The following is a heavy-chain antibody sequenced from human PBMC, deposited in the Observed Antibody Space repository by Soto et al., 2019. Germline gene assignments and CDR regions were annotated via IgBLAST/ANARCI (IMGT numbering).Heavy chain of an antibody. D-gene: IGHD6-19*01. Sequence: XASLRLSCTASGFAFSQYGMSGVRQAPGKGLEWVSSIRSFDYRTNYADSVKGRFTISRDNSKSTLSLQMNSLRAEDTAVYYCAKDVESGWYEAFDYWGPGTLVTVSS. CDR1: GFAFSQYG. J-gene: IGHJ4*02. CDR2: IRSFDYRT. V-gene: IGHV3-23*01. CDR3: AKDVESGWYEAFDY.